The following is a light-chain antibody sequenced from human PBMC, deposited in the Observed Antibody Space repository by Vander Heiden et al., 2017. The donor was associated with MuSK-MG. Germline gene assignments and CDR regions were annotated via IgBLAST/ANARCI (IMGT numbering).Light chain of an antibody. CDR1: TSGSKS. CDR3: QVWDSTSDLGV. J-gene: IGLJ1*01. Sequence: SYVLTQPPAAAVAPGQTARLTCGGNTSGSKSVHWYQQKPGQSPVLVVYDDSDRPSGIAERFSGSNSASTATLTISRVEAGDEADYYCQVWDSTSDLGVFGTGTKVTVL. V-gene: IGLV3-21*02. CDR2: DDS.